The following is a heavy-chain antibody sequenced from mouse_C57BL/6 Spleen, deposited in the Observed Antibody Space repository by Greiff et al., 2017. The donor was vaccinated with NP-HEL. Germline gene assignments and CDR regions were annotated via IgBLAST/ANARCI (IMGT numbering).Heavy chain of an antibody. CDR1: GFTFTDYY. J-gene: IGHJ4*01. CDR2: IRNKANGYTT. Sequence: EVQVVESGGGLVQPGGSLSLSCAASGFTFTDYYMSWVRQPPGKALEWLGFIRNKANGYTTEYSASVKGRFTISRDTSQSILYLQMNALRAEDSATYYCARSRGGVYYAMDYWGQGTSVTVSS. CDR3: ARSRGGVYYAMDY. V-gene: IGHV7-3*01.